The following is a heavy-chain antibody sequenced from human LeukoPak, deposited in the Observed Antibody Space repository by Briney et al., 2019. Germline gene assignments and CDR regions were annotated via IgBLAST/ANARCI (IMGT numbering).Heavy chain of an antibody. D-gene: IGHD1-26*01. CDR2: IKQDGSEK. CDR1: GFTLSSYW. J-gene: IGHJ4*02. CDR3: ARHSGTYFDY. Sequence: GGSLRLSCAASGFTLSSYWMTWVRQAPGKGLEWLANIKQDGSEKYSVDSVKGRFIISRDNAKNSLYLQMNSLRAEDTAVYYCARHSGTYFDYWGQGTLVTVSS. V-gene: IGHV3-7*01.